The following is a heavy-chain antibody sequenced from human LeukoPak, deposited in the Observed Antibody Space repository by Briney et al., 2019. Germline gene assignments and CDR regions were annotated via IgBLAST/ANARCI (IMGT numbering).Heavy chain of an antibody. CDR1: GGSISSSSYY. CDR3: GRCSSGSYNWFDP. CDR2: MYYSGNT. Sequence: PSETLSLTCTVSGGSISSSSYYWAWIRQPPGKGLEWIGSMYYSGNTYYNPSLKSRVTISADTSKNQFSTKLSPVTAADTAVYYCGRCSSGSYNWFDPWGQGTLVTVSS. D-gene: IGHD1-26*01. J-gene: IGHJ5*02. V-gene: IGHV4-39*01.